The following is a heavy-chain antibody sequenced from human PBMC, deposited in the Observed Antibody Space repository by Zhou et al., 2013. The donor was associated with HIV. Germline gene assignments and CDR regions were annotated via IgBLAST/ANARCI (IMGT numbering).Heavy chain of an antibody. CDR1: GVTFRESS. D-gene: IGHD4-4*01. J-gene: IGHJ4*02. Sequence: VQLVQSGAEVKKLGSSVKVSCKASGVTFRESSLNWVRQAPGQGLEWMGKIIPMSVTADYAQNLQGRLTITADESTSTVYIELTSLKSEDTGVYYCTRGYSNGYFDTWGQGTLVTVSS. CDR3: TRGYSNGYFDT. V-gene: IGHV1-69*18. CDR2: IIPMSVTA.